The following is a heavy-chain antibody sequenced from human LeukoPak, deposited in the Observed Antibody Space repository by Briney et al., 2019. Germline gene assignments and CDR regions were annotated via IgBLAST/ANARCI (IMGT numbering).Heavy chain of an antibody. D-gene: IGHD6-19*01. Sequence: GGSLRLSCAASAFALSSFAMGWARQPPGKWLEWLLTINGGGNTTFYADSVKGRFTISRDNSKNTLYMHMDSLRPDDTAIYYCTKELHVAVAVADYYYFYMDVWGRGTAVTVSS. CDR3: TKELHVAVAVADYYYFYMDV. V-gene: IGHV3-23*01. CDR1: AFALSSFA. CDR2: INGGGNTT. J-gene: IGHJ6*03.